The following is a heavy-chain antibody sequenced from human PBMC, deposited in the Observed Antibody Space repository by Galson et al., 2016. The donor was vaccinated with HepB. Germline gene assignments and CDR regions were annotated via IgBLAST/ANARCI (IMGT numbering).Heavy chain of an antibody. V-gene: IGHV6-1*01. CDR2: TYYRSRWFS. CDR3: ARGRNSAFDY. CDR1: GDSVSADMVA. Sequence: CAISGDSVSADMVAWSWIRQSPSRGLEWLGRTYYRSRWFSDYAESVQGRITINPDTSNNHFSLQLNSVTPDDTAIYFCARGRNSAFDYWGQGILVTVSA. J-gene: IGHJ4*02. D-gene: IGHD1-7*01.